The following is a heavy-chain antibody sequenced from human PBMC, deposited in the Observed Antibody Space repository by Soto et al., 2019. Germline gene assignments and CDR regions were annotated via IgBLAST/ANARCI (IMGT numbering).Heavy chain of an antibody. CDR1: GFTFSSYE. CDR3: ARAREIAVAGRDAFDI. J-gene: IGHJ3*02. D-gene: IGHD6-19*01. V-gene: IGHV3-48*03. CDR2: ISSSGSTI. Sequence: PVGSLRLSCAASGFTFSSYEMNWVRQAPGKGLEWVSYISSSGSTIYYADSVKGRFTISRDNAKNSLYLQMNSLRAEDTAVYYCARAREIAVAGRDAFDIWGQGTMVTVSS.